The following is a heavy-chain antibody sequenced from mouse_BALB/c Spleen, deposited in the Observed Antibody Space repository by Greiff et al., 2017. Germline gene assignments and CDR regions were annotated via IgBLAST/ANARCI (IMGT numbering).Heavy chain of an antibody. J-gene: IGHJ4*01. Sequence: EVQRVESGAELVKPGASVKLSCTASGFNIKDTYMHWVKQRPEQGLEWIGRIDPANGNTKYDPKFQGKATITADTSSNTAYLQLSSLTSEDTAVYYCARYGNYGAMDYWGQGTSVTVSS. V-gene: IGHV14-3*02. CDR3: ARYGNYGAMDY. CDR1: GFNIKDTY. CDR2: IDPANGNT. D-gene: IGHD2-1*01.